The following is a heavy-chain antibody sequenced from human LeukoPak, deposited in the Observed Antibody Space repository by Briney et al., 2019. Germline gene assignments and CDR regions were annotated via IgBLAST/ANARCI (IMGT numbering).Heavy chain of an antibody. V-gene: IGHV3-7*01. J-gene: IGHJ3*02. Sequence: GGSLRLSCAASGFTFSSCWMSWVRQAPGKGLEWVANIRQDGSDKYYVDSVKGRFTISTDNAKKTLYLQMNSLRVEDTAVYYCLTVVETTIAAFDIWGQGTMVTASS. CDR1: GFTFSSCW. D-gene: IGHD1-26*01. CDR2: IRQDGSDK. CDR3: LTVVETTIAAFDI.